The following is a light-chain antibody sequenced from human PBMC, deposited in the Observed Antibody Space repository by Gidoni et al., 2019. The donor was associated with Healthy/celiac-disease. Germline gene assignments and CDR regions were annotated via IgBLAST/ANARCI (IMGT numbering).Light chain of an antibody. CDR3: QAWDSSVWV. V-gene: IGLV3-1*01. J-gene: IGLJ3*02. CDR1: KLGDKY. CDR2: QDS. Sequence: SYELTQPPSVSVSPGQTASITCSGDKLGDKYACWYQQKPGPSPVLVIYQDSKRPSGIPERFSGSNSGNTATLTISGTQAMDEADYYCQAWDSSVWVFGGGTKLTVL.